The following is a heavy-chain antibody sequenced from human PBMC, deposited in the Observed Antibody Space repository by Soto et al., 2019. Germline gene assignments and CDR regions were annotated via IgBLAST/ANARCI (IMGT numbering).Heavy chain of an antibody. D-gene: IGHD3-9*01. V-gene: IGHV3-23*01. Sequence: LRLSCAASGFTFSSYSMSWVRQAPGKGLEWVSAISGSGGSTYYADSVKGRFTISRDNSKNTLYLQMNSLRAEDTAVYYCAKVPRATREWRLVITYFDYWGQGTLVTVSS. J-gene: IGHJ4*02. CDR3: AKVPRATREWRLVITYFDY. CDR2: ISGSGGST. CDR1: GFTFSSYS.